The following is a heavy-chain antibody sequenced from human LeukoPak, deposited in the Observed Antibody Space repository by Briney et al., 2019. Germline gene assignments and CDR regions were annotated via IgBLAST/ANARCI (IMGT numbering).Heavy chain of an antibody. D-gene: IGHD2-15*01. CDR2: IWYDGTNT. CDR1: GLPFSRYG. V-gene: IGHV3-33*08. J-gene: IGHJ3*02. CDR3: ARDFCSGGSCYPDAFDI. Sequence: GGSLTLSCAASGLPFSRYGMHGVPQAPGRGREGVAVIWYDGTNTYYEDSVKGRFIITRDDSQNTQYLQMNSLRAEDTAVYYCARDFCSGGSCYPDAFDIWGQGTMVTVSS.